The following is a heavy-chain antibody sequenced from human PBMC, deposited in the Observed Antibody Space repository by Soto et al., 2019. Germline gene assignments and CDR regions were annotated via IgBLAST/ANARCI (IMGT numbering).Heavy chain of an antibody. CDR2: VHHSWGS. D-gene: IGHD3-10*01. CDR1: GGSINSYY. J-gene: IGHJ6*02. V-gene: IGHV4-59*08. CDR3: ARQGFGPLHGLVDV. Sequence: QVQLQESGPGLVKPSETLSLSCTVSGGSINSYYWSWIRQSPGKRMEWIGYVHHSWGSSYNPSLQSRVAISLDTSKRQLSRKLTSVTATDPAVYYCARQGFGPLHGLVDVWRQGTTVTVSS.